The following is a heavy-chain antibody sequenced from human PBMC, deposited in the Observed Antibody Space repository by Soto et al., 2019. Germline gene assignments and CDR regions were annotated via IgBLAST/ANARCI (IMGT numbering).Heavy chain of an antibody. D-gene: IGHD2-2*01. CDR1: GYAFTSYW. CDR3: ARGYCTTTICDPWFDP. J-gene: IGHJ5*02. V-gene: IGHV5-51*01. Sequence: GESLKISCTGSGYAFTSYWIAWARQMPGKGLEWMGIIYPGDSDTRYSPSFQGQVTISADKSITTAYLQWSSLKASDTAMYYCARGYCTTTICDPWFDPWGQGTLVTVSS. CDR2: IYPGDSDT.